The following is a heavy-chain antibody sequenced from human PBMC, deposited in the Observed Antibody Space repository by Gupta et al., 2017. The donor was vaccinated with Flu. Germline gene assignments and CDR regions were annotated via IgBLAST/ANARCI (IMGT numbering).Heavy chain of an antibody. CDR1: GFTFSNSW. Sequence: SGFTFSNSWMHGVRQAPGKGPVWVSRIKSDGRDTTYADSVKGRFSISRDKAKSTLDLQMNSLRAEDTAVYDCGTQISGVVHWGQGTSVTVSS. CDR3: GTQISGVVH. V-gene: IGHV3-74*03. J-gene: IGHJ4*02. CDR2: IKSDGRDT. D-gene: IGHD3-3*01.